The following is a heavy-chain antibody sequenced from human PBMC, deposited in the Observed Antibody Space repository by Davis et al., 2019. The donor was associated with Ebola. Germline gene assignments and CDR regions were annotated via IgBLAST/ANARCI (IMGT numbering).Heavy chain of an antibody. J-gene: IGHJ4*02. CDR1: GASFSDYY. CDR2: IDHRGKT. V-gene: IGHV4-34*01. Sequence: SQTLSLTCALYGASFSDYYWSWIRQPPGKGLEWIGEIDHRGKTKYNPSLRSRVSISIDTSKNQFSLKLRSMTAADTAVYYCASPHQIRGADYFDVWGQGSLVTVSS. CDR3: ASPHQIRGADYFDV. D-gene: IGHD2-2*01.